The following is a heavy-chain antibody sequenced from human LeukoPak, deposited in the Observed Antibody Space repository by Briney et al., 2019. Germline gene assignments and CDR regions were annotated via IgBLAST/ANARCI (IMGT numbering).Heavy chain of an antibody. D-gene: IGHD3-22*01. J-gene: IGHJ4*02. CDR1: GFTFSSYS. Sequence: GGSLRLSCAASGFTFSSYSMNWVRQAPGKGLEWVSSISSSSSYIYYADSVKGRFTISRDNAKNSLYLQMNSLKAEDTAVYYCARESSGYYCFDYWGQGTLVTVSS. CDR3: ARESSGYYCFDY. V-gene: IGHV3-21*01. CDR2: ISSSSSYI.